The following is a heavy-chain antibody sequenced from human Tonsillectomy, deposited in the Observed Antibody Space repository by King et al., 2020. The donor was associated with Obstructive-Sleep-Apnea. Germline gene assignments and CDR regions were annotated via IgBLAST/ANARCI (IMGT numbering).Heavy chain of an antibody. V-gene: IGHV3-21*01. CDR3: ARGACVYCGGEFYGHDYYAMDV. CDR1: GSTFSTYC. J-gene: IGHJ6*02. D-gene: IGHD2-21*01. Sequence: QLVQSGGGLVKPGGSLRLSCAASGSTFSTYCMNWVRQAPEKGPEWVSSITSSSTYIYYADSVKGRFTISRDNAKNSLYLQMNSLRAEDTAVYFCARGACVYCGGEFYGHDYYAMDVWGQGTTVTVSS. CDR2: ITSSSTYI.